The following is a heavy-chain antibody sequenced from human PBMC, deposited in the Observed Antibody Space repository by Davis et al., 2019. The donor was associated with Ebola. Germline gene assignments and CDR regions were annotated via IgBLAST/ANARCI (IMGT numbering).Heavy chain of an antibody. CDR3: ARDLEPYGSGSPYP. Sequence: HTGGSLRLSCAASGFTFSDYWMHWVRQAPGQGLVWVSRINYDASSTFYADSVKGRFTVSRDNAKNSLYLQMNSVRVEDTAVYYCARDLEPYGSGSPYPWGQGTLVSVSS. V-gene: IGHV3-74*01. CDR2: INYDASST. CDR1: GFTFSDYW. J-gene: IGHJ5*01. D-gene: IGHD3-10*01.